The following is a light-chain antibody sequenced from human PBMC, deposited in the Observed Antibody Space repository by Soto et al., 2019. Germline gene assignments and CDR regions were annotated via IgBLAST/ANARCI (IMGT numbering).Light chain of an antibody. J-gene: IGLJ3*02. CDR1: SSNIGAGYD. CDR2: GNS. V-gene: IGLV1-40*01. CDR3: QAYDSSLRGWV. Sequence: QSVLTQPPSVSGAPGQRVTISCTGSSSNIGAGYDVHWYQQFPGTAPKLLIYGNSNRPSGVPDRFSGSKSGTSASLAITGLQAEDEADYYCQAYDSSLRGWVFGGGTKVTVL.